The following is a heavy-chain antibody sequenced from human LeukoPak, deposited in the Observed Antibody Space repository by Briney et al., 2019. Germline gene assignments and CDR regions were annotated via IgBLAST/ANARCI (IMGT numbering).Heavy chain of an antibody. J-gene: IGHJ4*02. CDR2: IIPIFGTA. Sequence: SVKVSCKASGGTFSSYATSWVRQAPGQGLEWMGGIIPIFGTANYAQKFQGRVTITADESTSTAYMELSSLRSEDTAVYYCARVSARYCNSTSCYYFDYWGQGTLVTVSS. CDR3: ARVSARYCNSTSCYYFDY. D-gene: IGHD2-2*01. CDR1: GGTFSSYA. V-gene: IGHV1-69*01.